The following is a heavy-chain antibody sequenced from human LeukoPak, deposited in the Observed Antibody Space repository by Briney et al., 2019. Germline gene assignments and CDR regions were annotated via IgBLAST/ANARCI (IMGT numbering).Heavy chain of an antibody. V-gene: IGHV1-69*05. D-gene: IGHD2-2*01. CDR3: ARVGYCSSTSCYYYFDY. J-gene: IGHJ4*02. CDR1: GGTFSSYA. Sequence: ASVKVSCKASGGTFSSYAISWVRQAPGQGLEWMGRIIPIFGTANYAQKFQGRVTIATDESTSTAYMELSSLRSEDTAVYYCARVGYCSSTSCYYYFDYWGQGTLVTVSS. CDR2: IIPIFGTA.